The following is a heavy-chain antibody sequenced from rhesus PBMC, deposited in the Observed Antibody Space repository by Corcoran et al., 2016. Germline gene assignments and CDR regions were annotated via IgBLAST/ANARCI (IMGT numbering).Heavy chain of an antibody. CDR3: ARLVVVFNSLDV. CDR1: GGSISSNY. CDR2: ISGSGGST. V-gene: IGHV4-173*01. Sequence: QLQLQESGPGLVKPSETLSLPCAVSGGSISSNYWSWLRQPPGKGLEWIGRISGSGGSTDYNPSLKSRVTISTDTSKNQFSLKLSSVTAADTAVYYCARLVVVFNSLDVWGRGVLVTVSS. D-gene: IGHD3-16*01. J-gene: IGHJ5-2*02.